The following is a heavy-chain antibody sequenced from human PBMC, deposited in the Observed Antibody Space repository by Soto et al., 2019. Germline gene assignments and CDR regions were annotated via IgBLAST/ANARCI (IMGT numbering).Heavy chain of an antibody. V-gene: IGHV1-3*01. D-gene: IGHD3-3*01. CDR1: GYTFTTFA. Sequence: GASVNVSCKASGYTFTTFAMHGVRQAPGQRPEWLGWINAGSGYTKYSQNFQDRVTISSDTSASTAYMELSSLRSGDTAIYYCARDRVSLAMFGVPVGVFKNWGQGTLVTVSS. CDR2: INAGSGYT. CDR3: ARDRVSLAMFGVPVGVFKN. J-gene: IGHJ4*02.